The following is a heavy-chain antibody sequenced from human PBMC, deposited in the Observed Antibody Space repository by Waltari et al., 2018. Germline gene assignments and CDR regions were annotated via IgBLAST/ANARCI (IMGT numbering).Heavy chain of an antibody. V-gene: IGHV6-1*01. CDR1: GDSVSTISAA. CDR2: TYYRSKWYF. CDR3: ARESDSSFRY. Sequence: QVQLQQSGPGLVKSSQTLSLTCVISGDSVSTISAAWMWVRQSPSGGLEWLGRTYYRSKWYFDYAVSVKSRITINPDTSKNQFSLHLNSVTPDDTAVYYCARESDSSFRYWGQGSLVTVSS. J-gene: IGHJ4*02. D-gene: IGHD6-13*01.